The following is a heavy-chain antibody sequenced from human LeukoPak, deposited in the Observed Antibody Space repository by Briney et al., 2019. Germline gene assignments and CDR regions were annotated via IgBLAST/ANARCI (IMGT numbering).Heavy chain of an antibody. D-gene: IGHD3-9*01. V-gene: IGHV3-30*02. CDR2: LRYDGSNK. J-gene: IGHJ3*02. CDR1: GFTFSSYG. Sequence: GGSLRLSCAASGFTFSSYGMHWVRQAPGKGLEWVTFLRYDGSNKYYADSVKGRFTISGDNSKNTLYLQINSLRAEDTAVYYCAKEYDILTGYYAFDIWGQGTMVTVSS. CDR3: AKEYDILTGYYAFDI.